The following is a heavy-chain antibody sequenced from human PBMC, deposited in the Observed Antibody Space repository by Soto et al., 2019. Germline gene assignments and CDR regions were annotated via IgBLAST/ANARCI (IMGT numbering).Heavy chain of an antibody. J-gene: IGHJ4*02. CDR2: INHSGST. Sequence: SSETLSLTCAVYGGSFSGYYWSWIRQPPGKGLEWIGEINHSGSTNYNPSLKSRVTISVDTSKNQFSLKLSSVTAADTAVYYCARGTSGIAARAFDYWGQGTLVTVSS. D-gene: IGHD6-6*01. CDR3: ARGTSGIAARAFDY. CDR1: GGSFSGYY. V-gene: IGHV4-34*01.